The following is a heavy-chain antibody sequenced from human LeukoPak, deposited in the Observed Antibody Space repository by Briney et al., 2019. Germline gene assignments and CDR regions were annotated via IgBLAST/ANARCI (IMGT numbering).Heavy chain of an antibody. CDR2: MNPNSGDT. D-gene: IGHD4-11*01. Sequence: GGSLEPYFQAPGYPFPRYDINRVRPATGQGLEWMGWMNPNSGDTGEAQKFQGRGTMTRNTSISTAYIELSSLGSEDTAVYYCARGITAYTNYDCFDPWGQGTLGTVSS. J-gene: IGHJ5*02. V-gene: IGHV1-8*01. CDR1: GYPFPRYD. CDR3: ARGITAYTNYDCFDP.